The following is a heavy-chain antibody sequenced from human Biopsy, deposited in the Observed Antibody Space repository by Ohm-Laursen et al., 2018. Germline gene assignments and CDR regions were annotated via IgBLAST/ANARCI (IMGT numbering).Heavy chain of an antibody. CDR2: IKSKSDGEAT. V-gene: IGHV3-15*01. CDR1: GFTLSYYS. D-gene: IGHD5-12*01. J-gene: IGHJ4*02. Sequence: SLRLSCAASGFTLSYYSMTWVRQAPGKGLEWLGRIKSKSDGEATDYAAAVQGRFAISRDDSTNTFYLQMNSLKSEDTGVFYCTVDLGRGFHWGQGTLVTVSS. CDR3: TVDLGRGFH.